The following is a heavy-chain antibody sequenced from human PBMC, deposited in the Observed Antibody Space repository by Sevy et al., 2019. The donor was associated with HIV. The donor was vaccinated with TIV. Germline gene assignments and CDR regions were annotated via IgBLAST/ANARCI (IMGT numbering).Heavy chain of an antibody. V-gene: IGHV4-59*01. Sequence: SETLSLTCTVSGGSISNFYWSWIRQPPGKGLEWIGNIYYSASTNYNPSLKSRVTISVDTSKNQLSLRLNSVTAADTAVYYCAREPPYYDILSGYSYGMDVWSQGTTVTVSS. J-gene: IGHJ6*02. CDR1: GGSISNFY. D-gene: IGHD3-9*01. CDR3: AREPPYYDILSGYSYGMDV. CDR2: IYYSAST.